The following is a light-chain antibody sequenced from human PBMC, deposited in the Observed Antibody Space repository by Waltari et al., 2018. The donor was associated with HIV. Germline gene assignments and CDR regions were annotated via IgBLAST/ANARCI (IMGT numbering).Light chain of an antibody. CDR3: ATWDDSLSGVV. V-gene: IGLV1-47*01. CDR1: SSNIGSNY. Sequence: QSVLTQPPSTSGTPGQRVTISCSGSSSNIGSNYVYWYQQLPGTAPKLLIYRNNHRPSGVPDRFSGSKSGTSASLAISGLRSEDEADYYCATWDDSLSGVVFGGGTKVTVL. J-gene: IGLJ2*01. CDR2: RNN.